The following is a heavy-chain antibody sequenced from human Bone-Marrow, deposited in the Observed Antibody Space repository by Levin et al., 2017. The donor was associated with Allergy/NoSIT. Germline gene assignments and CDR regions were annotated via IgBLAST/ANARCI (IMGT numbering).Heavy chain of an antibody. CDR3: ATDYFTGTATDAFDI. Sequence: ASVKVSCKVSGYTLTELSMHWVRQAPGKGLEWMGGFDPEDGETIYAQKFQGRVTMTEDTSTDTAYMELSSLRSEDTAVYYCATDYFTGTATDAFDIWGQGTMVTVSS. CDR1: GYTLTELS. J-gene: IGHJ3*02. V-gene: IGHV1-24*01. D-gene: IGHD1-1*01. CDR2: FDPEDGET.